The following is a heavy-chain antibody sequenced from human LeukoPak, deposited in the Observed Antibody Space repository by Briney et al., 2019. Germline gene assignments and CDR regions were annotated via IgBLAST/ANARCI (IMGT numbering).Heavy chain of an antibody. J-gene: IGHJ1*01. CDR1: GFTVSSNY. CDR3: ASDYGGCGYLHH. CDR2: NYIVGTT. D-gene: IGHD4-23*01. V-gene: IGHV3-66*01. Sequence: SGGSLRLSCAASGFTVSSNYMNWVRQAPGKGLEWVSVNYIVGTTYYADPVKGRFTISRDNSKNTLYLQMNSLRAEDTAVYYCASDYGGCGYLHHWGQGTLVAVST.